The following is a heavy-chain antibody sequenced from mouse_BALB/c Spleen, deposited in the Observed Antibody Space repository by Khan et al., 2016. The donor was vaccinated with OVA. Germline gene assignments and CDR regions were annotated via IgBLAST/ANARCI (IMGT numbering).Heavy chain of an antibody. D-gene: IGHD1-1*01. CDR1: GYTFTGYS. J-gene: IGHJ4*01. Sequence: VQLQESGAELARPGASVKMSCKASGYTFTGYSMHWIKQRPGQGLEWIGYISPSNAYTNYNQKFKDKATLTADKSSSTAYMQLSSLTSEDSAVYYCARDFHYYGSRGALDYWGQGTSVTVPS. CDR2: ISPSNAYT. CDR3: ARDFHYYGSRGALDY. V-gene: IGHV1-4*01.